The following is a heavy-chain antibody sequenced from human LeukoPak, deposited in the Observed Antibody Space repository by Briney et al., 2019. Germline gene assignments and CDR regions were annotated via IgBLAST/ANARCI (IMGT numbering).Heavy chain of an antibody. J-gene: IGHJ4*02. CDR1: GXTFGDYA. V-gene: IGHV3-43*02. CDR3: AKDVDDFGDYVLDH. CDR2: ISGDGAST. D-gene: IGHD4-17*01. Sequence: PGGSLRLSCAASGXTFGDYAMHWVRQAPGKGLEWLSLISGDGASTDYAESLKGRVAISRDNSKNSLSLQMNSLRAEDTALYYCAKDVDDFGDYVLDHWGQGTLVTVSS.